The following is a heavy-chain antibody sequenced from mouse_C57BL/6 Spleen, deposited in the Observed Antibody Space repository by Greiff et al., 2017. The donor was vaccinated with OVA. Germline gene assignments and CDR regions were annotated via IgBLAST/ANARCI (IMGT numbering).Heavy chain of an antibody. J-gene: IGHJ2*01. Sequence: QVQLQQPGAELVKPGASVKLSCKASGYTFTSYWMHWVKQRPGQGLEWIGMIHPNSGSTNYNEKFKSKATLTVDKSSSTAYMQLSSLTSEDSAVYYCARGFYYDYDGALFDYWGQGTTLTVSS. CDR1: GYTFTSYW. CDR2: IHPNSGST. CDR3: ARGFYYDYDGALFDY. D-gene: IGHD2-4*01. V-gene: IGHV1-64*01.